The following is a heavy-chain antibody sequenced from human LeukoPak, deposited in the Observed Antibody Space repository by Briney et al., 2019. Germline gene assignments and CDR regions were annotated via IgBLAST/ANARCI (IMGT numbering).Heavy chain of an antibody. D-gene: IGHD5-24*01. CDR3: AREISPLGDGYNSEY. CDR1: GGSISSYY. V-gene: IGHV4-59*01. CDR2: IYYSGST. J-gene: IGHJ4*02. Sequence: SETLSLTCTVSGGSISSYYWSWIRQPPGKGLEWIGYIYYSGSTNYNPSLKSRVTISVDTSKNQFSLKLSSVTAADTAVYYCAREISPLGDGYNSEYWGQGTLVTVSS.